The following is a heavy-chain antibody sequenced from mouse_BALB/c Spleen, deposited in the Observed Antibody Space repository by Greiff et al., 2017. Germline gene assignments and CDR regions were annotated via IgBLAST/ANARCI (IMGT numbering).Heavy chain of an antibody. CDR1: GYTFTSYW. D-gene: IGHD1-2*01. CDR2: IYPGSGST. V-gene: IGHV1S22*01. CDR3: TREAIRLAWFAY. J-gene: IGHJ3*01. Sequence: LQQPGSELVRPGASVKLSCKASGYTFTSYWMHWVKQRPGQGLEWIGNIYPGSGSTNYDEKFKSKATQTVDTSSSTDYMQLSSLTSEDSAVYNCTREAIRLAWFAYWGEGTLVTVSA.